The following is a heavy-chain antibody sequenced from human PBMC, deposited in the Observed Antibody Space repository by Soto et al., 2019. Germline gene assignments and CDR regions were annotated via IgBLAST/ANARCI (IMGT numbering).Heavy chain of an antibody. V-gene: IGHV4-59*01. CDR1: GGSISSFY. CDR2: IYYSGFT. D-gene: IGHD1-26*01. Sequence: PSETLSLTCTVSGGSISSFYWSWIRQPPGKGLEWIGYIYYSGFTDYNPSLKSRVTISVDTSKNQFSLELNSVTAADTAVYYCARESSGAMNNWFDPWGQGTLVTVSS. J-gene: IGHJ5*02. CDR3: ARESSGAMNNWFDP.